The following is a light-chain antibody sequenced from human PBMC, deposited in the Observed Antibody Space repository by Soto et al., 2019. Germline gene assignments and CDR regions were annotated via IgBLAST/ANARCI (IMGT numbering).Light chain of an antibody. CDR1: SSDVGGYNY. V-gene: IGLV2-14*03. CDR3: SSYRSTSIPYV. J-gene: IGLJ1*01. Sequence: QSVLSQPASVSGSPGQSITISCTGTSSDVGGYNYVSWFQHHPGKAPKLMIYDVGNRPSGVSDRFSGSKSGNTASLTISGLQAEDEADYYCSSYRSTSIPYVFGTGTKVTVL. CDR2: DVG.